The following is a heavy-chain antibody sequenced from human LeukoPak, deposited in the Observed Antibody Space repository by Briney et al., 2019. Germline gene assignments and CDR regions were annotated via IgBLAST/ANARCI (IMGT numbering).Heavy chain of an antibody. CDR3: ARGRDIVVVPAAIHFDY. V-gene: IGHV1-69*13. Sequence: SVKVSCKASGGTFSSYAISWVRQAPGQGLEWMGGIIPIFGTANYAQKFQGRVTITADESTSTAYMELSSLRSEDTAVYYCARGRDIVVVPAAIHFDYWGQGTLVTVSS. D-gene: IGHD2-2*02. CDR1: GGTFSSYA. CDR2: IIPIFGTA. J-gene: IGHJ4*02.